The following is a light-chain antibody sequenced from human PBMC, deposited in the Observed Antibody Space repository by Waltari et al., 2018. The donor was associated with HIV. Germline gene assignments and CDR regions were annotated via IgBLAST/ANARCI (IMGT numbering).Light chain of an antibody. CDR3: ALYTTRNII. J-gene: IGLJ2*01. CDR2: EVY. CDR1: SGDVPTYNR. Sequence: QSALTQPPSVPGSPGQSVTIPCTGFSGDVPTYNRVSWYQQPPNTAPTLLFYEVYKRPSGVPDRFSGSQSCDMASLTVSGLQAEDEADYYCALYTTRNIIFGGGTNLVVL. V-gene: IGLV2-18*01.